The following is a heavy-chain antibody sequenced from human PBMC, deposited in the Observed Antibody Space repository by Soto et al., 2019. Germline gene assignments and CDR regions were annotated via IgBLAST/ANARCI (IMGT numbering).Heavy chain of an antibody. V-gene: IGHV3-11*01. CDR2: ISSSGTTI. CDR3: ARTNWGPYYYYGMDV. Sequence: GGSLRLSCAASGFTSSDYSMSWIRQAPGKGLEWVSYISSSGTTIYYADSVKGRFTISRDNAKNSLYLQMNSLRAEDTAVYYCARTNWGPYYYYGMDVWGQGTTVTVSS. J-gene: IGHJ6*02. D-gene: IGHD7-27*01. CDR1: GFTSSDYS.